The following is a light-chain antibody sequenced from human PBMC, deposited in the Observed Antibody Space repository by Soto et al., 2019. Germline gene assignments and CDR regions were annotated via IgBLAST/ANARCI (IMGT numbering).Light chain of an antibody. CDR2: DAS. CDR1: QSVSSSY. Sequence: EIVLTHSPATLSSSPWQSSTLSFRASQSVSSSYLAWYQQKPGQAPRLLIYDASNRATGIPARFSGSGSGTDFTLTISSLEPEDFAVYYCQQRSNWPPTFGQGTRLEI. CDR3: QQRSNWPPT. V-gene: IGKV3-11*01. J-gene: IGKJ5*01.